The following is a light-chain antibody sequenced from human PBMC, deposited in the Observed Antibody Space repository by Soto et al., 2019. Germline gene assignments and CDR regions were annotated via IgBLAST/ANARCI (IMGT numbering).Light chain of an antibody. CDR3: QQCGSAPFT. CDR2: GTS. J-gene: IGKJ4*01. CDR1: QSLSRSY. Sequence: EVVLKQSPVALSVSPGERTTLSCRASQSLSRSYMAWYQQRPGQAPRLLIYGTSNRATGIPTRFSGSGSGTDFTLTITRLEPEDVAVYYCQQCGSAPFTFGGVNKVEI. V-gene: IGKV3-20*01.